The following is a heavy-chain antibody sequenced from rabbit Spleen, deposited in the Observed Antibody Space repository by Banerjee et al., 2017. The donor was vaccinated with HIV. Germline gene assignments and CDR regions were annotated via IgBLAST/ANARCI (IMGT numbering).Heavy chain of an antibody. Sequence: QLKESGGGLVQPGGSLKLSCKASGFTLSSYYMNWVRQAPGKGLEWIGYIDPVFGITYYANWVNGRFSISRENAQNTLYLQLNSLTVADTATYFCVRERLSSVWGVPLYYFNLWGPGTLVTVS. CDR2: IDPVFGIT. V-gene: IGHV1S7*01. CDR1: GFTLSSYY. D-gene: IGHD4-1*01. J-gene: IGHJ4*01. CDR3: VRERLSSVWGVPLYYFNL.